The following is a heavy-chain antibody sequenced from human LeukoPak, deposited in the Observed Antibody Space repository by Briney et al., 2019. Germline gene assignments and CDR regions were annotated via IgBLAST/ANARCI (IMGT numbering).Heavy chain of an antibody. D-gene: IGHD3-9*01. CDR2: ISWDSGNQ. CDR3: VKDMGFDLLKDAFHV. Sequence: AGRSLRLSCVGPGFTLDDYAMHWVRQVPGKGLEWVSSISWDSGNQAYTDSVKGRFTISRDNDKDSLYLQMNSLRPEDTALYYCVKDMGFDLLKDAFHVWGQGTLVTVSS. V-gene: IGHV3-9*01. CDR1: GFTLDDYA. J-gene: IGHJ3*01.